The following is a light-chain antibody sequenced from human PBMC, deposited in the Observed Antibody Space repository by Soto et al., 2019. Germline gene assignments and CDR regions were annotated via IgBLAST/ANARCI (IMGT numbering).Light chain of an antibody. V-gene: IGKV2-28*01. CDR1: QSLLHSNGYNY. CDR3: MQALQTPRRT. J-gene: IGKJ4*01. Sequence: DIVMPQSPLSLPVTPGEPASISCRSSQSLLHSNGYNYLDWYLQKPGQSPQLLIYLGSNRASGVPDRFSGSGSGTDFTLKISRVEAEDVGVYYCMQALQTPRRTFGGGTKVEIK. CDR2: LGS.